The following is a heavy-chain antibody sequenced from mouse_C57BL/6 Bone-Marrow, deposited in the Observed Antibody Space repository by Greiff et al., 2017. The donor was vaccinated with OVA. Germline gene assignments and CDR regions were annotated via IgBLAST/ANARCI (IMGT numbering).Heavy chain of an antibody. V-gene: IGHV1-53*01. CDR3: AFDGYYVETYYFDY. CDR1: GYTFTSYW. D-gene: IGHD2-3*01. CDR2: INPSNGGT. Sequence: VQLKPPGPELVKPGASVKLSCKASGYTFTSYWMHWVKQRPGQGLEWIGNINPSNGGTNYNEKFKSKATLTVDKSSSTAYMQLSSLTSEDSAVYYCAFDGYYVETYYFDYWGKGTTLTVSS. J-gene: IGHJ2*01.